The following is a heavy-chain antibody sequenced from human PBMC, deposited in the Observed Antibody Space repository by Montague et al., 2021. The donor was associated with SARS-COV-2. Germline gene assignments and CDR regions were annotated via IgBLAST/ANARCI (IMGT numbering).Heavy chain of an antibody. CDR1: GGSISGDNYY. V-gene: IGHV4-31*03. Sequence: TLSLTCTVSGGSISGDNYYWTWIRQHPGKGLEWIAYIYYTGSTYYNPSLQSRLRTSLDTSKNRFSLTLTSVTPADTAIYYCARNRGWGSRGAGYIDLWGRGPLVTVSS. CDR2: IYYTGST. J-gene: IGHJ2*01. CDR3: ARNRGWGSRGAGYIDL. D-gene: IGHD7-27*01.